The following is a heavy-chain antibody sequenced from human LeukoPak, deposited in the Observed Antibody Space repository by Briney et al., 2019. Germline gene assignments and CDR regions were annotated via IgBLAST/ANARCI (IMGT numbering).Heavy chain of an antibody. CDR3: AKVQYGDYGCFDY. Sequence: GGSLRLSCAASGFTFSNYGMHWVRQAPGKGLEWVAVISYDGSNKYYADSVRGRFTISRDNSKNTLYLQMNGLRAEDTAVYYCAKVQYGDYGCFDYWGQGTLVTVSS. CDR2: ISYDGSNK. CDR1: GFTFSNYG. J-gene: IGHJ4*02. D-gene: IGHD4-17*01. V-gene: IGHV3-30*18.